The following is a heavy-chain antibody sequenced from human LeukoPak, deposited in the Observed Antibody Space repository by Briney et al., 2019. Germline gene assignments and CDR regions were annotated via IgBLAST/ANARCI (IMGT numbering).Heavy chain of an antibody. V-gene: IGHV3-64*02. J-gene: IGHJ4*02. CDR1: GFIFSSHA. CDR3: VRGGTYSSSSLNS. CDR2: INTDGNYI. D-gene: IGHD6-6*01. Sequence: PGGSLRLSCAASGFIFSSHAMHWVCQAPGKGLESVSSINTDGNYIYYVESVRGRFTISRDNSKNTLHLQMGSLRPEDMAVYYCVRGGTYSSSSLNSWGQGTLVTVSS.